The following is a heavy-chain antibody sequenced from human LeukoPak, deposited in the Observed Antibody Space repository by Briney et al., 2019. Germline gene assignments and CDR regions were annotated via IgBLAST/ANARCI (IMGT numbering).Heavy chain of an antibody. V-gene: IGHV1-18*01. Sequence: ASVKVSYKPSGYTFTSHGISWVRLAPGQRLEWMGWISAYNGNTNYAQKLQGRVTMTTDTSTSTAYMELRSLRSEDTAVYYCADGRASYGMDVWGQGTTVTVSS. CDR1: GYTFTSHG. J-gene: IGHJ6*02. CDR2: ISAYNGNT. CDR3: ADGRASYGMDV.